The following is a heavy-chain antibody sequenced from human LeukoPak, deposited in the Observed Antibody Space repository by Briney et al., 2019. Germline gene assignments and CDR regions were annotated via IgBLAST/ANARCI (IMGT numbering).Heavy chain of an antibody. D-gene: IGHD6-13*01. CDR1: GGSISSYY. J-gene: IGHJ4*02. Sequence: SETLSLTCTVSGGSISSYYWSWIRQPAGKGLEWIGRIYTSGSTNYNPSLKSRVTMSVDTSKNQFSLKLSSVTAADTAMYYCARDQGIAAAGTFDYWGQGTLVTVSS. CDR2: IYTSGST. V-gene: IGHV4-4*07. CDR3: ARDQGIAAAGTFDY.